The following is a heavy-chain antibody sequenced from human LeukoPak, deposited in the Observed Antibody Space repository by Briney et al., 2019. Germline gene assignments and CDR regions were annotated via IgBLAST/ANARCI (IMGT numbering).Heavy chain of an antibody. Sequence: SETLSLTCTVSGGSISSHYWSWIRQPPGKGLEWIGYIYYSGSTNYNPSLKSRVTISVDTSKNQFSLKLSSVTAADTAVYYCARISPERWVWGISWPSYPINWFDPWGQGTLVTVSS. D-gene: IGHD2-2*01. V-gene: IGHV4-59*11. J-gene: IGHJ5*02. CDR1: GGSISSHY. CDR3: ARISPERWVWGISWPSYPINWFDP. CDR2: IYYSGST.